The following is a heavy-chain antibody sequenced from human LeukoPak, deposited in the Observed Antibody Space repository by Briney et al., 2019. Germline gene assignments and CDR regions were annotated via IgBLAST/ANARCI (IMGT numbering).Heavy chain of an antibody. CDR1: GGSISSGDYY. V-gene: IGHV4-30-4*08. CDR3: ARDLYSSGLNSFDY. D-gene: IGHD6-19*01. Sequence: SETLSLTCTVSGGSISSGDYYWSWIRQPPGKGLEWIGYIYYSGSTYYNPSLKSRVTISVDTSENQFSLKLSSVTAADTAVYYCARDLYSSGLNSFDYWGQGTLVTVSS. J-gene: IGHJ4*02. CDR2: IYYSGST.